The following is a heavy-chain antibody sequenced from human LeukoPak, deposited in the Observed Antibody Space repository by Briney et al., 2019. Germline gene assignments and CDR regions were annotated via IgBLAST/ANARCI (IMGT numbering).Heavy chain of an antibody. Sequence: GASVKVSCKASGYTFTSYGISWVRQAPGQGLEWMGWISAYNDNTNYAQKLQGRVTMTTDTSTSTAYMELRSLRSDDTAVYYCARGRRYCSSTSCYSLDYWGQGTLVTVSS. V-gene: IGHV1-18*01. CDR2: ISAYNDNT. J-gene: IGHJ4*02. D-gene: IGHD2-2*01. CDR3: ARGRRYCSSTSCYSLDY. CDR1: GYTFTSYG.